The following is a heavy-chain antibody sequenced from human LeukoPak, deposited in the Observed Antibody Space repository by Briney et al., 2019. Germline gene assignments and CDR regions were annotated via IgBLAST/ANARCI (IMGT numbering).Heavy chain of an antibody. CDR3: ARVLQLTPNYYYYGMDV. D-gene: IGHD2-2*01. V-gene: IGHV1-18*01. J-gene: IGHJ6*02. CDR1: GYTFTSYG. CDR2: ISAYNGNT. Sequence: GASVKVSCKASGYTFTSYGISWVRQAPGQGLEWMGWISAYNGNTNYAQKLQGRVTMTTDTSTSTAYMELRSLRSDDTAVYYCARVLQLTPNYYYYGMDVWGQGTTVTVSS.